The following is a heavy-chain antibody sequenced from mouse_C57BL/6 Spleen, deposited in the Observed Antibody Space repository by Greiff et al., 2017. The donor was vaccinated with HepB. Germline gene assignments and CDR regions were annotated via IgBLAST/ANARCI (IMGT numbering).Heavy chain of an antibody. CDR2: INPNNGGT. Sequence: EVQLQQSGPELVKPGASVKISCKASGYTFTDYYMNWVKQSHGKSLEWIGDINPNNGGTSYNQKFKGKATLTVDKSSRPAYMELRSLTSEDSAVYYCATFDYDVESYYAMDYWGQGTSVTVSS. J-gene: IGHJ4*01. CDR1: GYTFTDYY. D-gene: IGHD2-4*01. V-gene: IGHV1-26*01. CDR3: ATFDYDVESYYAMDY.